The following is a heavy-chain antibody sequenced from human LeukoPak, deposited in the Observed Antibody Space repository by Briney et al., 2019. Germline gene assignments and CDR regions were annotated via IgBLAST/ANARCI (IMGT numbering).Heavy chain of an antibody. Sequence: PGGTLRLSYAASGFTFSSYGMSWVRQAPGKGLEWVSGISGSGGSTYYADSVKGRFTISRDNSKNTLYLQMNSLRAEDTAVYYCTIPSAIRLQLYYYYMDVWGKGTTVTISS. CDR1: GFTFSSYG. D-gene: IGHD3-3*01. V-gene: IGHV3-23*01. CDR3: TIPSAIRLQLYYYYMDV. CDR2: ISGSGGST. J-gene: IGHJ6*03.